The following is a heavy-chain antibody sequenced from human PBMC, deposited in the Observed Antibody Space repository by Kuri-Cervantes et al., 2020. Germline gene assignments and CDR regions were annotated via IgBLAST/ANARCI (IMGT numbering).Heavy chain of an antibody. CDR1: GFTLSSYW. D-gene: IGHD4-17*01. J-gene: IGHJ4*02. Sequence: ESLKISRAASGFTLSSYWRSWVRQAPGTGLEWVANIQQDGSEKFYVDSVKGRFTISRDNAKNSLYLQMSSLRGAVTAVYYCAREGPHYGDYEVLWGQGTLVTVSS. CDR2: IQQDGSEK. V-gene: IGHV3-7*01. CDR3: AREGPHYGDYEVL.